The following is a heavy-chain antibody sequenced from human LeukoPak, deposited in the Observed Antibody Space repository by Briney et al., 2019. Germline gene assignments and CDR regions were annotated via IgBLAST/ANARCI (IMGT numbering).Heavy chain of an antibody. D-gene: IGHD4/OR15-4a*01. CDR3: GRTLTGVGKYNWFDP. V-gene: IGHV4-59*07. Sequence: SDPVSLICSVWSGSLWSYYWMGIRHPPGGALVCIGYNYHWGSNKYNPSLKSRVTMSVNTSKNQFPLKLSSVTGADTAVYYCGRTLTGVGKYNWFDPWGQGTLVTVSS. CDR1: SGSLWSYY. J-gene: IGHJ5*02. CDR2: NYHWGSN.